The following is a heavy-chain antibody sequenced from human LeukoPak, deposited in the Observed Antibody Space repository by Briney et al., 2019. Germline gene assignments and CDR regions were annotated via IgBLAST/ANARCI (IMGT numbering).Heavy chain of an antibody. CDR2: INPNSGGK. D-gene: IGHD2-15*01. CDR1: GYTFTGYN. J-gene: IGHJ4*02. CDR3: ARTSSKLALDGIVVVVAATNYFDY. V-gene: IGHV1-2*02. Sequence: VAAVKVSCMGSGYTFTGYNMHGVGQAPGQGGAGMGWINPNSGGKNYAQKFQGRVHMTRDTYISTAYMELSRLRSDDTAVYYCARTSSKLALDGIVVVVAATNYFDYWGQGTLVTVSS.